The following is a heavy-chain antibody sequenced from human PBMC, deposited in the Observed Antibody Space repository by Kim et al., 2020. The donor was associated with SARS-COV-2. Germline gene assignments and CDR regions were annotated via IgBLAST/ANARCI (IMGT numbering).Heavy chain of an antibody. CDR1: GYTFTSYA. Sequence: ASVKVSCKASGYTFTSYAMHWVRQAPGQRLEWMGWINAGNGNTKYSQKFQGRVTITRDTSASTAYMELSSLRSEDTAVYYCARDRISLWDIVATDFDYWGQGTLVTVSS. J-gene: IGHJ4*02. CDR3: ARDRISLWDIVATDFDY. V-gene: IGHV1-3*01. D-gene: IGHD5-12*01. CDR2: INAGNGNT.